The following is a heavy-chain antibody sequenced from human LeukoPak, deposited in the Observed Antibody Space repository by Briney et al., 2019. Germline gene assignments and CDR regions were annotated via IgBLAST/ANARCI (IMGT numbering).Heavy chain of an antibody. Sequence: GGSLRLSLEFSGFTFRNYWITWVRQVPGRELDWVANIKKDGSETNYVDSVKGRFTIYRDDAKNSLFLQMNSLRPEDTAVYFCARNDVAAAGDYWGQGTLVTVSS. CDR2: IKKDGSET. CDR3: ARNDVAAAGDY. D-gene: IGHD6-13*01. J-gene: IGHJ4*02. V-gene: IGHV3-7*01. CDR1: GFTFRNYW.